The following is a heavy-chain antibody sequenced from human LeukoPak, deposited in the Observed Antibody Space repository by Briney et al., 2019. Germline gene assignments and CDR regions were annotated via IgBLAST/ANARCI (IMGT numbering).Heavy chain of an antibody. Sequence: SVKVSCKASGGTFSSYASSWVRQAPGQGLEWMGGIIPIFGTANYAQKFQGRVTITADESTSTAYMELSSLRSEDTAVYYCARDRYSGYDPHEEKYGMDVWGQGTTVTVSS. D-gene: IGHD5-12*01. V-gene: IGHV1-69*13. J-gene: IGHJ6*02. CDR1: GGTFSSYA. CDR3: ARDRYSGYDPHEEKYGMDV. CDR2: IIPIFGTA.